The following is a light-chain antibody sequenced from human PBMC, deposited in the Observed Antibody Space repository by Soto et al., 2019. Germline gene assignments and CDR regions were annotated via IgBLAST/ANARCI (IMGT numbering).Light chain of an antibody. V-gene: IGKV1-5*01. CDR3: QQLNTLPFT. CDR1: ESIRTW. J-gene: IGKJ5*01. Sequence: DIQMTQSPSTLSASIGDRVTITCRASESIRTWLAWYQHKPGKAPKCLIYDASSLESGVPSRFSGSGSGTEFTLTISGLLPEDFATYHCQQLNTLPFTFGQGTRLEIK. CDR2: DAS.